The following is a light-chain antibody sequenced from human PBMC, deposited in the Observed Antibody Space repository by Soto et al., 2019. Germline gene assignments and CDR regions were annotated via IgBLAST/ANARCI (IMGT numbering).Light chain of an antibody. CDR1: QSVGSNY. V-gene: IGKV3-20*01. CDR2: GAS. Sequence: EIVLTQSPGTLSLSPGERATLSCRASQSVGSNYLAWYQQKPGQAPRLLIYGASSRATGIPDRFSGSGSGKDFPLTISRLEPEDFAVYYCQHYGSSPWTFGQGTEVEIK. J-gene: IGKJ1*01. CDR3: QHYGSSPWT.